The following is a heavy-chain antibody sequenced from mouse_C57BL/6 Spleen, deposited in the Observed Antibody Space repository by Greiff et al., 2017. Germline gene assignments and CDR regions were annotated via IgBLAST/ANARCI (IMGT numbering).Heavy chain of an antibody. D-gene: IGHD1-1*01. J-gene: IGHJ4*01. Sequence: QVQLQQSGPELVKPGASVKISCKASGYAFSSSWMNWVKQRPGKGLEWIGRIYPGDGDTNYNGKFKGKATLTADKSSSTAYMQLSSLTSEDSAVYVCARTTVVRYAMDYWGQGTSVTVSS. CDR3: ARTTVVRYAMDY. CDR2: IYPGDGDT. CDR1: GYAFSSSW. V-gene: IGHV1-82*01.